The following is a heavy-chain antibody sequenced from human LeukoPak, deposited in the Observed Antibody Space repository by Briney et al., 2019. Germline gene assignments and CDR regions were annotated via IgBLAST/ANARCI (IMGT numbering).Heavy chain of an antibody. CDR1: GFTFRSFA. CDR2: ISHDGTNE. CDR3: AKQLGYCSDGSCYFPY. D-gene: IGHD2-15*01. V-gene: IGHV3-30*04. Sequence: GRSLRLSCAASGFTFRSFAMHWVRQAPGKGLEWVSIISHDGTNEYYADSVQGRFTISRDNSKSTLCLQMNSLRAEDTAVYYCAKQLGYCSDGSCYFPYWGQGTLVTVSS. J-gene: IGHJ4*02.